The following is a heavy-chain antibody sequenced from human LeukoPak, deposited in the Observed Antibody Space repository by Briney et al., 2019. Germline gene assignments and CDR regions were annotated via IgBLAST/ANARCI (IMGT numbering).Heavy chain of an antibody. CDR3: ARETYGDYGWYFDL. D-gene: IGHD4-17*01. CDR1: GFTFSDYY. J-gene: IGHJ2*01. V-gene: IGHV3-11*01. Sequence: PGGSLRLSCAASGFTFSDYYMNWVRQAPGKGLEWVSYISGGGSTIYYADSVKGRFTISRDNAKNSLYLQMNSLRVEDTAVYYCARETYGDYGWYFDLWGRSTLVTVSS. CDR2: ISGGGSTI.